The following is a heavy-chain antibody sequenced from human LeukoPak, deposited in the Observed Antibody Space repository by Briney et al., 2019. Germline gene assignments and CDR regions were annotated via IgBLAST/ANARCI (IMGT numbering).Heavy chain of an antibody. D-gene: IGHD2-21*02. CDR2: IYYSGST. Sequence: SETLSLTCTVSGGSISSYYWSWIRQPPGKGLEWIGYIYYSGSTNYNPSLKSRVTISVDTSKNRFSLKLSSVTAADTAVYYCARDLGREVTDYWGQGTLVTVSS. CDR1: GGSISSYY. V-gene: IGHV4-59*01. CDR3: ARDLGREVTDY. J-gene: IGHJ4*02.